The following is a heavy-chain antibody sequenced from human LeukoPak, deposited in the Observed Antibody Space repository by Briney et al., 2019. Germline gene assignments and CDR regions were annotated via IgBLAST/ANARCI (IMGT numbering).Heavy chain of an antibody. CDR3: ARGGGRGWFDP. Sequence: QPGGSLRLSCVASGFTFSNYWMHWVRQAPGKGLVWVSRVNHDGSGSGTVYADSVEGRFTISRDNAKNTLYLQMNSLRAEDTALYYCARGGGRGWFDPWGQGTLVTVSS. D-gene: IGHD3-16*01. J-gene: IGHJ5*02. CDR1: GFTFSNYW. V-gene: IGHV3-74*01. CDR2: VNHDGSGSGT.